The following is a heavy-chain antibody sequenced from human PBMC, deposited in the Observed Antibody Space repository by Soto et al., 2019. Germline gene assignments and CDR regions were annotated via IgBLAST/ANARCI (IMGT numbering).Heavy chain of an antibody. Sequence: QVQLVQSGAEVKKPESSVKVSCKASGGPFNSYAIAWVRQAPGQGLEWMGGIIPLFGTTNYAQKFQGRVTFTADESTTTAFMALSSLRSEDTAVYYCARRVAVTSIPQVSYYYYGLDVWGQGTTVTVSS. J-gene: IGHJ6*02. V-gene: IGHV1-69*01. CDR1: GGPFNSYA. CDR2: IIPLFGTT. D-gene: IGHD2-21*02. CDR3: ARRVAVTSIPQVSYYYYGLDV.